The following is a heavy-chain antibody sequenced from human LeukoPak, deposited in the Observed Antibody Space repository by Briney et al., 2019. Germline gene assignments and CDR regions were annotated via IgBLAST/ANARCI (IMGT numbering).Heavy chain of an antibody. D-gene: IGHD3-10*01. V-gene: IGHV3-23*01. Sequence: GGSLRFPSEASGFTFNTHVMSWVRQAPGKGLEWVASITSSGRTPYYTDSVKGRFTIFRDNSKNTLYLQMNSLRGEDTAIYYCAKDRPNFYETSGAYYKMKGDFWGQGSLVTVSS. CDR1: GFTFNTHV. J-gene: IGHJ4*02. CDR2: ITSSGRTP. CDR3: AKDRPNFYETSGAYYKMKGDF.